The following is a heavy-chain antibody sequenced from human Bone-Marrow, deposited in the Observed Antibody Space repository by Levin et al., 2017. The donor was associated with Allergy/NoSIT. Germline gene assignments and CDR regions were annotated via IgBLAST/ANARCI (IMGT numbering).Heavy chain of an antibody. Sequence: NTSETLSLTCTVSGGSINDYYWSWIRQSPEKGLEWIGYIYYSGSISYHPSLRSRVTISVDTSKNQFSLRLTSVTAADTAVYYCARGQLLPYDVFNIWGQGTLVTVSS. V-gene: IGHV4-59*08. D-gene: IGHD1-1*01. CDR1: GGSINDYY. CDR3: ARGQLLPYDVFNI. CDR2: IYYSGSI. J-gene: IGHJ3*02.